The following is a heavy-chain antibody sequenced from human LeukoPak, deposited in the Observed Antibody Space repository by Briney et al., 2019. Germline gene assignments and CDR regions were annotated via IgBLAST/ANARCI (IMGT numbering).Heavy chain of an antibody. CDR1: GFTFSSYA. D-gene: IGHD3-10*01. J-gene: IGHJ3*02. CDR2: ISTSGGST. Sequence: GGSLRLSCAASGFTFSSYAMSWDRQAPGKGLEWVSGISTSGGSTYYADSVKGRFTISRDNSKNTLYLQMNSLRAEDTAVYYCATRRGGAVDIWGQGTMVTVSS. CDR3: ATRRGGAVDI. V-gene: IGHV3-23*01.